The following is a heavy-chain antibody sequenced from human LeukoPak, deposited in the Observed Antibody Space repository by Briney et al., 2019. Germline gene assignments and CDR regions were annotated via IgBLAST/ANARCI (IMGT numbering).Heavy chain of an antibody. V-gene: IGHV6-1*01. J-gene: IGHJ6*02. CDR2: TYYRSRWFT. CDR1: GDSVSSNSAA. Sequence: SQTLSLTCAISGDSVSSNSAAWNWIKQSPSRGLEWLGRTYYRSRWFTDYAVSMKSRTTINPDTSKNQLSLQLNSVTPEDAAVYYCTRDLGPMDVWGQGTTVTVSS. CDR3: TRDLGPMDV. D-gene: IGHD3-16*01.